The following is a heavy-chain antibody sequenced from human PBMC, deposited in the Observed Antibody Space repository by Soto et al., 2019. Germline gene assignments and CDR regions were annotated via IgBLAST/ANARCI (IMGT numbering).Heavy chain of an antibody. Sequence: GESLKISCKGSGYSFTSYWISWVRQMPGKGLEWMGRIDPSDSYTNYSPSFQGHVTISADKSISTAYLQWSSLKASDTAMYYCAGYGYSYEYYFDYWGQGTLVTVSS. CDR2: IDPSDSYT. CDR1: GYSFTSYW. V-gene: IGHV5-10-1*01. CDR3: AGYGYSYEYYFDY. J-gene: IGHJ4*02. D-gene: IGHD5-18*01.